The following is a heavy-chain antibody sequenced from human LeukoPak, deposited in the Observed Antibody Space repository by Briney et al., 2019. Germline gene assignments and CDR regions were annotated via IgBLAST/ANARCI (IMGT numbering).Heavy chain of an antibody. V-gene: IGHV3-74*01. CDR2: INSDGINT. CDR3: AKVGYYYGSGSPFDY. CDR1: GFTFSNYW. J-gene: IGHJ4*02. D-gene: IGHD3-10*01. Sequence: GGSLRLSCAASGFTFSNYWMHCVRQAPGKGLVWVSRINSDGINTSYADSVKGRFTISRDNAKNTLYLQMNSLRAEDTAVYYCAKVGYYYGSGSPFDYWGQGTLVTVSS.